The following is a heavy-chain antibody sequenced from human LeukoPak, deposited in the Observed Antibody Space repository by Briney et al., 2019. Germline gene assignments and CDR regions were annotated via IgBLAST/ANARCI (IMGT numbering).Heavy chain of an antibody. D-gene: IGHD6-13*01. V-gene: IGHV1-8*02. Sequence: ASVKVSCKASGYTFTSYDINWVRQATGQGLEWMGWMNPNSGNTGYAQKFQGRVTMTRNTSISTAYMELSSLRSEDTAVYYCARGARSWWNYYYGMDVWGQGTTVTVSS. CDR2: MNPNSGNT. CDR3: ARGARSWWNYYYGMDV. CDR1: GYTFTSYD. J-gene: IGHJ6*02.